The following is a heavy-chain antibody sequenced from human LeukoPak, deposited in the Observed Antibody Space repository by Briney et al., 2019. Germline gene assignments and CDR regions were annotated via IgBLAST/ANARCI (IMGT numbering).Heavy chain of an antibody. CDR3: AKIGANVGF. D-gene: IGHD4/OR15-4a*01. V-gene: IGHV3-23*01. Sequence: TGGSLRLSCAASGFTFSSYAVSWVRQAPGKGLDWVSSINGGGGSTYYADSVKGRFTISRDNSKNTLYLQMNSLRAEDTAVYYCAKIGANVGFWGQGTLVTVSS. CDR1: GFTFSSYA. J-gene: IGHJ4*02. CDR2: INGGGGST.